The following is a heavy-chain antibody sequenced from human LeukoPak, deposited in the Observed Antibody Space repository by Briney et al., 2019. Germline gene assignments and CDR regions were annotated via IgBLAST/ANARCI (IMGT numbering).Heavy chain of an antibody. CDR2: INPNSGGT. D-gene: IGHD3-22*01. CDR3: ARGSRDYYDSSGYYYYYYYMDV. CDR1: GYTFTGYY. V-gene: IGHV1-2*02. Sequence: ASVKVSCKASGYTFTGYYMHWVRQAPGQGLGWMGWINPNSGGTNYAQKFQGRVTMTRDTSISTAYMELSRLRSDDTAVYYCARGSRDYYDSSGYYYYYYYMDVWGKGTTVTISS. J-gene: IGHJ6*03.